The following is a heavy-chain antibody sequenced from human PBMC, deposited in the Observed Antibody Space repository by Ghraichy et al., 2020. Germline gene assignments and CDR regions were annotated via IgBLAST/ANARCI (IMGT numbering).Heavy chain of an antibody. Sequence: GGSLRLSCAASGFSFSNYSMHWVRQAPGKGLEWVSSISIGSSYIYYADSVKGRFTISRDNAKNSLYLQMNSLRAEDTAVYYCAREGALTSSGKVYEYGEYGDDRYWDFGLWGRGQVVTGFS. J-gene: IGHJ2*01. V-gene: IGHV3-21*01. CDR3: AREGALTSSGKVYEYGEYGDDRYWDFGL. CDR2: ISIGSSYI. D-gene: IGHD4-17*01. CDR1: GFSFSNYS.